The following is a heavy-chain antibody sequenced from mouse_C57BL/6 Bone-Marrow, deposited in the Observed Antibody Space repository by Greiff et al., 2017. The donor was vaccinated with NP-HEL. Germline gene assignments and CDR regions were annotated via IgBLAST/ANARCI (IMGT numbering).Heavy chain of an antibody. D-gene: IGHD1-1*02. Sequence: VKVVESGPGLVAPSQSLSITCTVSGFSLTSYGVSWVRQPPGKGLEWLGVIWGDGSTNYHSALISRLSISKDNSKSQVFLKLNSLQTDDTATYYCAKVVSFDDYDAMDYWGQGTSVTVSS. J-gene: IGHJ4*01. V-gene: IGHV2-3*01. CDR2: IWGDGST. CDR1: GFSLTSYG. CDR3: AKVVSFDDYDAMDY.